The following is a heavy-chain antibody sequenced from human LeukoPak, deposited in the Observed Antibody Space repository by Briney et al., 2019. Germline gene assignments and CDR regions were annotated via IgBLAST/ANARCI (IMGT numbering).Heavy chain of an antibody. D-gene: IGHD3-10*01. Sequence: GGSLKISCQASGYSFTSSWIGWARQMPGKGLEWMAIINPGDSDTRYSPSFQGQVTISADKSISTVYLQWGSLKASDTAMYYCARQPGAGWFDPWGQGTLVTVSS. CDR2: INPGDSDT. J-gene: IGHJ5*02. CDR1: GYSFTSSW. CDR3: ARQPGAGWFDP. V-gene: IGHV5-51*01.